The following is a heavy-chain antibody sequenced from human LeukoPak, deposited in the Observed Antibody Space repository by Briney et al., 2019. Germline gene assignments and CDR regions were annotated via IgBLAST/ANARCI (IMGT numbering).Heavy chain of an antibody. V-gene: IGHV3-7*01. J-gene: IGHJ4*02. CDR3: ARDGSFWRGYPYYFDY. CDR2: IKQDGSEK. Sequence: GGSLRLSCAASGFTFSNYWMSWVRQAPGKGLEWVANIKQDGSEKYYVDSVKGRFTISRDNSKNTLYLQVNSLRAEDTAVYYCARDGSFWRGYPYYFDYWGQGTLVTASS. D-gene: IGHD3-3*01. CDR1: GFTFSNYW.